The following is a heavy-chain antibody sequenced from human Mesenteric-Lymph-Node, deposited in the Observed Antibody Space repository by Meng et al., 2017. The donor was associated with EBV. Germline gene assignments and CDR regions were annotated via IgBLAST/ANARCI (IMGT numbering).Heavy chain of an antibody. D-gene: IGHD5-24*01. CDR1: GYTFTSYD. CDR2: MNPNSGAT. V-gene: IGHV1-8*01. J-gene: IGHJ4*02. CDR3: SRDSIYNGQDS. Sequence: QVQLVQSGAEGKKPGASVKVSCKASGYTFTSYDINWVRQATGQGLEWMGWMNPNSGATGSTQKFQGRVTMTRNTSISTAYMELNSLTSEDTAVYYCSRDSIYNGQDSWGQGTLVTVSS.